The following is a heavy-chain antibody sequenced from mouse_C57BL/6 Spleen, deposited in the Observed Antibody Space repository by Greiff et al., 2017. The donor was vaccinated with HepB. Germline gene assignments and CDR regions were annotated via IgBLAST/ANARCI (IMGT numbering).Heavy chain of an antibody. D-gene: IGHD1-1*01. CDR3: AIYYGSSHPFDY. V-gene: IGHV1-80*01. J-gene: IGHJ2*01. CDR1: GYAFSSYW. CDR2: IYPGDGDT. Sequence: VQLVESGAELVKPGASVKISCKASGYAFSSYWMNWVKQRPGKGLEWIGQIYPGDGDTNYNGKFKGKATLTADKSSSTSEDSAVYFCAIYYGSSHPFDYWGQGTTLTVSS.